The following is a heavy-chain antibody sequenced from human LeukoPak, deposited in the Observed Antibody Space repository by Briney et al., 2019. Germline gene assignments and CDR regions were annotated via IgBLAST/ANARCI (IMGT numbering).Heavy chain of an antibody. D-gene: IGHD2-2*01. CDR1: GFTFSDYY. CDR3: ARKTAAAHFDY. CDR2: VSSSSSYT. V-gene: IGHV3-11*03. Sequence: GGSLRLSCAASGFTFSDYYMSWIRQAPGKGLEWVSYVSSSSSYTNYADSVKGRFTISRDNAKNSLYLQMNSLRAEDTAVYYCARKTAAAHFDYWGQGTLVTVSS. J-gene: IGHJ4*02.